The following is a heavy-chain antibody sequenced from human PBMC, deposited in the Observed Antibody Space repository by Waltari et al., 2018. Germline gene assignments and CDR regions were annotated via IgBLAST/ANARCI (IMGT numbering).Heavy chain of an antibody. CDR2: FLSDGST. J-gene: IGHJ4*02. CDR1: GFTVSSNY. CDR3: GRGGGGGRDCCPLDY. Sequence: EVQLVETGGGLIQSGGSLRLSCAASGFTVSSNYMSWVRQAPGKGLGWILIFLSDGSTSDATSVEGRFTISRYKPKTTLFLKRKSLGAEDRAVYDGGRGGGGGRDCCPLDYWGQGTLVTVSS. D-gene: IGHD2-21*01. V-gene: IGHV3-53*02.